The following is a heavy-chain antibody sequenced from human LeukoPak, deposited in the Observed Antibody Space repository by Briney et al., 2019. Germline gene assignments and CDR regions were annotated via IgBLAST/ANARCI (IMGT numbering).Heavy chain of an antibody. J-gene: IGHJ4*02. CDR3: AKDREMATSGGLDY. Sequence: GGSLRLSCAASGFTISSYGMHWVRQAPGKGLEWVAVISYDGSNKYYADSVKGRFTISRDNSKNTLYLQMNSLRAEDTAVYYCAKDREMATSGGLDYWGQGTLVTVSS. V-gene: IGHV3-30*18. CDR2: ISYDGSNK. D-gene: IGHD5-24*01. CDR1: GFTISSYG.